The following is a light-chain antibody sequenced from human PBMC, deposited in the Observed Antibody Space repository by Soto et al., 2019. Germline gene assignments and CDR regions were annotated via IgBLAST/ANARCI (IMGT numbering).Light chain of an antibody. CDR3: ASYRSTSTRYV. CDR2: DVS. V-gene: IGLV2-14*01. J-gene: IGLJ1*01. Sequence: QPVLTQPASVSGSPGQSITISCTGTNNDVGGYNYVSWYQQRPGKAPKLMIYDVSNRPSGISDRFSGSKSGNTASLTISGLRAEDEADYYCASYRSTSTRYVFGTGTKLTVL. CDR1: NNDVGGYNY.